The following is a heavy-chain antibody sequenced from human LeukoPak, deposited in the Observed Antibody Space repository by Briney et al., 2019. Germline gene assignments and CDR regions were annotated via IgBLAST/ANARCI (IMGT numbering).Heavy chain of an antibody. Sequence: GGSLRLSCAASGFTFSSYSMNWVRQAPGKGLEWASSISSSSSYIYYADSVKGRFTISRDNAKNSLYLQMNSLRAEDTAVYYCAREVPVVVPAAPDYWGQGTLVTASS. CDR2: ISSSSSYI. V-gene: IGHV3-21*01. D-gene: IGHD2-2*01. J-gene: IGHJ4*02. CDR3: AREVPVVVPAAPDY. CDR1: GFTFSSYS.